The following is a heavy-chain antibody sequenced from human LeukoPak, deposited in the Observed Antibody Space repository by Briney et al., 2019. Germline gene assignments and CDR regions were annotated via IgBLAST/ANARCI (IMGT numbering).Heavy chain of an antibody. J-gene: IGHJ4*02. CDR3: AKDLRPSGSYWIFDY. V-gene: IGHV1-3*01. CDR2: INAGNGNT. D-gene: IGHD1-26*01. Sequence: ASVKVSCKASGYTFTSYAMHWVRQAPGQRLEWMGWINAGNGNTKYSQKFQGRVTITRDTSASTAYMELSSLRSEDTAVYYCAKDLRPSGSYWIFDYWGQGTLVTVSS. CDR1: GYTFTSYA.